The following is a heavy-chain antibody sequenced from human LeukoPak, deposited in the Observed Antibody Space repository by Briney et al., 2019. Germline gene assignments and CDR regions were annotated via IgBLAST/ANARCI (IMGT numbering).Heavy chain of an antibody. CDR3: TRYSSSDNWFDP. J-gene: IGHJ5*02. V-gene: IGHV3-73*01. CDR2: IRNKANSYAT. CDR1: GFTFSSNS. Sequence: PGGSLRLSCATSGFTFSSNSMNWVRQASGKGLEWVGRIRNKANSYATAYTASVKGRFTISRDDSKNTAYLQMNSLKTEDTAVYYCTRYSSSDNWFDPWGQGTLVTVSS. D-gene: IGHD6-6*01.